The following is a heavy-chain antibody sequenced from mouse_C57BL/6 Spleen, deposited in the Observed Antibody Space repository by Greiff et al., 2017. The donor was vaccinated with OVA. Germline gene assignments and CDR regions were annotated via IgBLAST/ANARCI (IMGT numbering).Heavy chain of an antibody. CDR2: INPNNGGT. J-gene: IGHJ1*03. V-gene: IGHV1-22*01. D-gene: IGHD1-1*01. CDR3: ARSGYYGSVGYFDV. Sequence: EVQLKQSGPELVKPGASVKMSCKASGYTFTDYNMHWVKQSHGKSLEWIGYINPNNGGTSYNQKFKGKATLTVNKSSSTAYMELRSLTSEDSAVYYCARSGYYGSVGYFDVWGTGTTVTVSS. CDR1: GYTFTDYN.